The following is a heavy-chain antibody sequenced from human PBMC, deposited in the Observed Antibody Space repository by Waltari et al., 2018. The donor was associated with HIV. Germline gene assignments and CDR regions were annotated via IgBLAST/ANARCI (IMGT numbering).Heavy chain of an antibody. CDR2: MRQDGIEK. Sequence: EVRLEESGGTLVQPGGSLRLSCAASGLNFKNYWISWVRQAAGKRLYLLANMRQDGIEKYYADAVRGRFSSSRDNANNTLFLQMNNVRVEDSAAYYCAASRGGLADYWGRGALVTVST. V-gene: IGHV3-7*01. J-gene: IGHJ4*02. CDR3: AASRGGLADY. D-gene: IGHD6-19*01. CDR1: GLNFKNYW.